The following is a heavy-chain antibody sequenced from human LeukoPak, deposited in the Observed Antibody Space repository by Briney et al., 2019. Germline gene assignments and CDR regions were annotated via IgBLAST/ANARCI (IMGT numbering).Heavy chain of an antibody. CDR2: MNPNSGNT. D-gene: IGHD5-24*01. J-gene: IGHJ3*02. V-gene: IGHV1-8*02. Sequence: ASVKVSCKASGYTFTSYYMHWVRQAPGQGLEWMGWMNPNSGNTGYAQKFQGRVTMTRNTSISTAYMELSSLRSEDTAVYYCASRDGYNPDAFDIWGQGTMVTVSS. CDR3: ASRDGYNPDAFDI. CDR1: GYTFTSYY.